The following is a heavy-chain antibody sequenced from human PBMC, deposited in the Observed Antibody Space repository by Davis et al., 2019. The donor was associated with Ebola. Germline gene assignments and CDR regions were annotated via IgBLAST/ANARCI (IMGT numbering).Heavy chain of an antibody. CDR1: GFRVSGPY. V-gene: IGHV3-21*04. Sequence: GESLKISCAASGFRVSGPYMSWVRQAPGKGLEWVSSISSSSSYIYYADSVKGRFTISRDNAKNSLYLQMNSLRAEDTAVYYCARSEGPDIVVVVAATPGDYWGQGTLVTVSS. D-gene: IGHD2-15*01. CDR3: ARSEGPDIVVVVAATPGDY. CDR2: ISSSSSYI. J-gene: IGHJ4*02.